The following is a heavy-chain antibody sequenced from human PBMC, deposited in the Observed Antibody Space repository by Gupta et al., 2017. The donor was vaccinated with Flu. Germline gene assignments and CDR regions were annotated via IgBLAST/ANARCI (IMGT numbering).Heavy chain of an antibody. V-gene: IGHV1-69*06. J-gene: IGHJ4*02. CDR3: ARDRFSDGSGYYFESAY. CDR2: IIPILATS. Sequence: PGQGLEWMGGIIPILATSKYAEEFQGRVTITADKSTGTAYMEMSSLRSDDTAVYYCARDRFSDGSGYYFESAYWGQGTLVTVSS. D-gene: IGHD3-22*01.